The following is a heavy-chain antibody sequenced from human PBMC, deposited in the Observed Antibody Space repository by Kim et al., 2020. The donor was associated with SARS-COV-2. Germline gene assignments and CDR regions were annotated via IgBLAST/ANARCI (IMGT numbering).Heavy chain of an antibody. CDR2: IYYSGST. D-gene: IGHD2-21*02. V-gene: IGHV4-31*03. CDR1: GGSISSGGYY. Sequence: SETLSLTCTVSGGSISSGGYYWSWIRQHPGKGLEWIGYIYYSGSTYYNPSLKSRVTISVDTSKNQFSLKLSSVTAADTAVYYCASARTWGDSMSSGMDVWGQGTTVTVSS. CDR3: ASARTWGDSMSSGMDV. J-gene: IGHJ6*02.